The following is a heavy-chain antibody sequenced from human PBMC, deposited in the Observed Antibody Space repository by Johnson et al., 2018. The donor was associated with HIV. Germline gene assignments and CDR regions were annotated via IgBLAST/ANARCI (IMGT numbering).Heavy chain of an antibody. D-gene: IGHD1-26*01. J-gene: IGHJ3*02. CDR3: ANEPSLSGSYRIPLFDI. Sequence: VQLVESGGGVVQPGGSLRLSCAASGFTFDDYAMHWVRQAPGKGLEWVSLISWDGGSTYYAASVKGRFTISRDNSKNSLYLQMNSLRAEDTALYYCANEPSLSGSYRIPLFDIWGQGTMVTVSS. V-gene: IGHV3-43D*03. CDR1: GFTFDDYA. CDR2: ISWDGGST.